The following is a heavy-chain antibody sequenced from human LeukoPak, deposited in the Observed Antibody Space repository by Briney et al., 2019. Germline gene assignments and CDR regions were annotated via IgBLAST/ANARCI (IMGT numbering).Heavy chain of an antibody. D-gene: IGHD3-16*02. Sequence: PGGSLSPSCAASGFTFSSYAMTWVRQPPGKGLEWVSAISGTGGSTYYADSVKGRFTISRDTSKNTLYLQMDSLRAEDTALYYCAKALGELSFIIDFWGQGTLVTVSS. V-gene: IGHV3-23*01. J-gene: IGHJ4*02. CDR2: ISGTGGST. CDR1: GFTFSSYA. CDR3: AKALGELSFIIDF.